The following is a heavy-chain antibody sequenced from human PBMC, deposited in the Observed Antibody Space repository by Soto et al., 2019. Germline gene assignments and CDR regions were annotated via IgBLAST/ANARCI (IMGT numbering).Heavy chain of an antibody. V-gene: IGHV1-8*01. CDR2: MNPNSGNT. CDR1: GYTFPSYD. Sequence: QVQLVQSGAEVKKPGASVKVSCKASGYTFPSYDINWVRQATGQGLEWMGWMNPNSGNTVYAQKFQGRATMTRNTSISTADMELISLRSEDTAVYFCVRERTRGFDPWGQGTLVTVSS. CDR3: VRERTRGFDP. J-gene: IGHJ5*02.